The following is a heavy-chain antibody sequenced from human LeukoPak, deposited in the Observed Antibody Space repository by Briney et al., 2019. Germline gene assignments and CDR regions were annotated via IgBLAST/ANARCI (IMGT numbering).Heavy chain of an antibody. J-gene: IGHJ6*03. V-gene: IGHV3-30*02. CDR3: AKIRPDYYYYYMDV. CDR1: GFTFSSYG. Sequence: GGSLRLSCAASGFTFSSYGMHWVRQAPGKGLEWVAFIRYDGSNKYYADSVKGRFTISRDNSKNTLYLQMNSLRAEDTAVYYCAKIRPDYYYYYMDVWGKGTTVTISS. CDR2: IRYDGSNK.